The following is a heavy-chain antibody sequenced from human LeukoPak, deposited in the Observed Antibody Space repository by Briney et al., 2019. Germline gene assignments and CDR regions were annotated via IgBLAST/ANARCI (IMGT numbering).Heavy chain of an antibody. V-gene: IGHV4-59*01. CDR2: IYYSGST. J-gene: IGHJ3*02. D-gene: IGHD3-22*01. Sequence: SETLSLTCTVSGGSISSYHWSWIRQPPGKGLECIGYIYYSGSTHYNPSLKSRVTISVDTSKNQFSLKLSSVTAADTAVHFCARARNYYDSSGYYYEGDAFDIWGQGTMVTVSS. CDR3: ARARNYYDSSGYYYEGDAFDI. CDR1: GGSISSYH.